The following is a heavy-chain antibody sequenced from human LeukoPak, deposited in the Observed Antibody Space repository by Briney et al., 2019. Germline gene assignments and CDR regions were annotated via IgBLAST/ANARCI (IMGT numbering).Heavy chain of an antibody. CDR2: INPTTGDT. Sequence: ASVKVSCKASGYTFTSYYMHWVRQAPGQGLEWMGIINPTTGDTTYAQKFQGRLTMTRDMSTSTVYMELSSLTSEDSAVFYWARYGFSAVWQGGWHAFDIWGQGTVVTVS. D-gene: IGHD2-15*01. J-gene: IGHJ3*02. CDR1: GYTFTSYY. CDR3: ARYGFSAVWQGGWHAFDI. V-gene: IGHV1-46*01.